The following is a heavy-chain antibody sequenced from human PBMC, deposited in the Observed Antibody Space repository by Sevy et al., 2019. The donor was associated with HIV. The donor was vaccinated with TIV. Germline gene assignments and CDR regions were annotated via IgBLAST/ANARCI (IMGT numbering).Heavy chain of an antibody. CDR1: GFTFSPYW. Sequence: GGSLRLSCEASGFTFSPYWMTWVRQAPGKGLEWVANIRPDGSDKYYVDSVKGRFTISRDNAKNSLYLQMNSRRADDTAMYYCARGVGLDHWGQGALVTVSS. CDR2: IRPDGSDK. J-gene: IGHJ4*02. D-gene: IGHD1-26*01. CDR3: ARGVGLDH. V-gene: IGHV3-7*01.